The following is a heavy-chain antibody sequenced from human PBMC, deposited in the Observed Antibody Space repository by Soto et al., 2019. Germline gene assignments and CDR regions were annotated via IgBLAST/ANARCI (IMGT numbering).Heavy chain of an antibody. V-gene: IGHV3-49*04. J-gene: IGHJ4*02. CDR2: IRSQAYGGTA. D-gene: IGHD1-1*01. CDR1: GFTFANYP. CDR3: TKNDDHGPD. Sequence: PGGSLRLSCATSGFTFANYPMSWVRQAPGKGPEWLGFIRSQAYGGTADYAASVEGRFTISRDDSTSIAYLQMNNLKTEDTAVYYCTKNDDHGPDWDQGTLVTVS.